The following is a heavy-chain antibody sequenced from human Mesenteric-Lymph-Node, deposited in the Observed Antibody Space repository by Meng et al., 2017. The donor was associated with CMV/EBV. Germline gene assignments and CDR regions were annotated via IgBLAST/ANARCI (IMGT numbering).Heavy chain of an antibody. CDR2: INSHGGST. CDR3: ARGLKGYCSGGSCYLDY. Sequence: FTLADSGIGWVRQAPGKGLEWVSAINSHGGSTGFADSVKGRFTISRDNAENSLYLQMNSLRAEDTALYYCARGLKGYCSGGSCYLDYWGQGTLVTVSS. J-gene: IGHJ4*02. D-gene: IGHD2-15*01. V-gene: IGHV3-20*03. CDR1: FTLADSG.